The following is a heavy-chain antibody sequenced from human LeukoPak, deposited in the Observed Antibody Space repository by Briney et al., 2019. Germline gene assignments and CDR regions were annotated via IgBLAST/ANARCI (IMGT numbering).Heavy chain of an antibody. V-gene: IGHV4-34*01. Sequence: SETLSLTCAVYGGSFSGYYWSWIRQPPGKGLEWIGEINHSGSTNYNPSLKSRVTISVDTSKNQFSLKLSSVTAADTAVYYCARGEQEGDGYINDYWGQGTLVTVSS. CDR2: INHSGST. J-gene: IGHJ4*02. CDR3: ARGEQEGDGYINDY. D-gene: IGHD5-24*01. CDR1: GGSFSGYY.